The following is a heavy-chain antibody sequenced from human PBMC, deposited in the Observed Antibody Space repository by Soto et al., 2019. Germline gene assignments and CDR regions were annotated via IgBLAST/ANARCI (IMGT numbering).Heavy chain of an antibody. CDR3: AKDDGPPMVRGDYDY. V-gene: IGHV3-23*01. J-gene: IGHJ4*02. CDR1: GFTFSSYA. CDR2: ISGSGGST. Sequence: EVQLLESGGGLVQPGWSLRLSCAASGFTFSSYAMSWVRQAPGKGLEWVSAISGSGGSTYYADSVKGRFTISRDNSKNTLYLQMNSLRAEDTAVYYCAKDDGPPMVRGDYDYWGQGNLVTVSS. D-gene: IGHD3-10*01.